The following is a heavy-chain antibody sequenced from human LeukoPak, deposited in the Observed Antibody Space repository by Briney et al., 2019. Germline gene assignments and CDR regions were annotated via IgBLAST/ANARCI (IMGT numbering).Heavy chain of an antibody. Sequence: SETLSLTCTVSGGSFSSGSYDWRWIRQPPGKGLEWNGYIYYSGSTNYNPARKSRVTIRVDKAKNQFSLKLSSVTAADTAVYYCARDRGAAAGIDYWGQGTLVTVSS. CDR1: GGSFSSGSYD. CDR3: ARDRGAAAGIDY. D-gene: IGHD6-13*01. V-gene: IGHV4-61*01. CDR2: IYYSGST. J-gene: IGHJ4*02.